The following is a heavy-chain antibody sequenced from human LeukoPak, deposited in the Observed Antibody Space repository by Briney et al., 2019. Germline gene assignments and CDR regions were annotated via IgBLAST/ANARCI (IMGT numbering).Heavy chain of an antibody. CDR1: GFTVSSNY. CDR2: IYSGGST. D-gene: IGHD6-19*01. CDR3: ARSSGWHRVLDY. J-gene: IGHJ4*02. Sequence: GGSLRLSCAASGFTVSSNYMSWVRQAPGKGLEWVSVIYSGGSTYYADSVKGRFTISRDNAKNSLYLQMNSLRTEDTAVYYCARSSGWHRVLDYWGQGTLVTVSS. V-gene: IGHV3-53*05.